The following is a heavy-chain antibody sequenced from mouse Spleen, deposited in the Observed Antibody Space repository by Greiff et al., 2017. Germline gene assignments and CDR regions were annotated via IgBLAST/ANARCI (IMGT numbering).Heavy chain of an antibody. CDR2: ISYSGST. CDR3: AISLLLRNYYAMDY. J-gene: IGHJ4*01. D-gene: IGHD1-1*01. Sequence: EVQLQQSGPGLVKPSQSLSLTCTVTGYSITSDYAWNWIRQFPGNKLEWMGYISYSGSTSYNPSLKSRISITRDTSKNQFFLQLNSVTTEDTATYYCAISLLLRNYYAMDYWGQGTSVTVSS. V-gene: IGHV3-2*02. CDR1: GYSITSDYA.